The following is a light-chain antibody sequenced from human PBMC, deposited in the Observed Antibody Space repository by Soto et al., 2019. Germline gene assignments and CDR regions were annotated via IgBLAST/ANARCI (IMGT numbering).Light chain of an antibody. CDR2: QDS. Sequence: SYELTQSPSVSVSPGQTATIACSGEGLGDKFASWYQQKPGQSPVLVIYQDSERPSGIPERFSGSSSGNTATLTISGTQAMDEATYYCQAWDSSSYVFGTGTKLTVL. J-gene: IGLJ1*01. CDR3: QAWDSSSYV. CDR1: GLGDKF. V-gene: IGLV3-1*01.